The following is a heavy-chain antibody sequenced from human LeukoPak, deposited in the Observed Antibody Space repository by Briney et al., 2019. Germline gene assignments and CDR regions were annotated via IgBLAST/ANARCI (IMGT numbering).Heavy chain of an antibody. CDR2: IRFDGSDK. CDR1: GFTFSSFG. D-gene: IGHD3-16*01. CDR3: AKSGMIDALDF. J-gene: IGHJ3*01. V-gene: IGHV3-30*02. Sequence: GGSLRLSCAASGFTFSSFGMYWVRQAPGKGLEWVGFIRFDGSDKYYGDSVEGRFTISRDNDKNTLYLQMNSLRPEDTAVYYCAKSGMIDALDFWGQGTMVTVSS.